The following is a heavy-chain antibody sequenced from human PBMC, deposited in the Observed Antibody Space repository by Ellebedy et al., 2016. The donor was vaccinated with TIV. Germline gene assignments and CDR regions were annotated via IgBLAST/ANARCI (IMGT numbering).Heavy chain of an antibody. J-gene: IGHJ2*01. V-gene: IGHV3-33*08. CDR3: TRDILSRYFDL. D-gene: IGHD2-15*01. CDR1: GFTFSIYS. CDR2: IWYDGSNK. Sequence: GESLKISXAASGFTFSIYSMNWVRQAPGKGLEWVAVIWYDGSNKYYADSVKGRFTISRDNSKNTLWLQVNSLRVEDTAVYYCTRDILSRYFDLWGRGTLVTVSS.